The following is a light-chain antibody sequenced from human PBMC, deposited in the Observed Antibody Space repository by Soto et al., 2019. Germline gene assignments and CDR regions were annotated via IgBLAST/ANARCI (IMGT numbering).Light chain of an antibody. CDR1: SSDVGGYNY. Sequence: QSALTQPASVSGSPGQSITISCTGTSSDVGGYNYVSWYQQHRGKAPKLVIYEVNDRPSGVSIRFSGSKSGNRASLTISGLRAEDEADYYCSSYTSSSTLCVFGTGTKVTVL. CDR3: SSYTSSSTLCV. V-gene: IGLV2-14*01. J-gene: IGLJ1*01. CDR2: EVN.